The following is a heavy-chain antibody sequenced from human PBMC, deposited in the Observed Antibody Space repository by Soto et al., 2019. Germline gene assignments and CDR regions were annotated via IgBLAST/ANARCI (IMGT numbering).Heavy chain of an antibody. CDR1: GFTFSSYS. CDR2: ISSSSSYI. D-gene: IGHD2-2*02. V-gene: IGHV3-21*01. CDR3: ARDQPAAIGFCDY. Sequence: EVQLVESGGGLVKPGGSLRLSCAASGFTFSSYSMNWVRQAPGKGLEWVSSISSSSSYIYYADSVKGRFTISSDNAKNSLYLQMNSLRAEDTAVYYCARDQPAAIGFCDYCGQGTLVTVSS. J-gene: IGHJ4*02.